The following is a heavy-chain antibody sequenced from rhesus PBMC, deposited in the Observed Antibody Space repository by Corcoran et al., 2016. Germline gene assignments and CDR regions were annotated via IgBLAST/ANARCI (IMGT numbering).Heavy chain of an antibody. CDR3: ARANFGAFDF. CDR1: GGSISSSH. Sequence: QLQLQESGPGLVKPSETLSVTCAVSGGSISSSHWSWIRQAPGMGLEWIGYIYGRRGSTNYNPSLKSPVTLSVDTSKDQLSLKLSSMTTADTAVYYCARANFGAFDFWGQGLRVTVSS. J-gene: IGHJ3*01. D-gene: IGHD7-45*01. V-gene: IGHV4-169*01. CDR2: IYGRRGST.